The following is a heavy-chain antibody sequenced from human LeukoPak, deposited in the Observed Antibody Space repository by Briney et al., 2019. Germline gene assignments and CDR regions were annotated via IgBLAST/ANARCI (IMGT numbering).Heavy chain of an antibody. D-gene: IGHD3-22*01. CDR3: AKDGGSYSFQH. CDR1: GFTFSTYA. CDR2: INDSGGRT. V-gene: IGHV3-23*01. J-gene: IGHJ1*01. Sequence: GGSLRLSCAASGFTFSTYAMSWVRQAPGKGLEWVSGINDSGGRTYYAVSVKGRFTISRDNSKNTLYLQMNSLRAEDTAVYYCAKDGGSYSFQHWGQGTLVTVSS.